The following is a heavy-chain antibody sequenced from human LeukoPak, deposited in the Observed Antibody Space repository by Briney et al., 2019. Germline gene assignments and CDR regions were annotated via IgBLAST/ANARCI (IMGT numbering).Heavy chain of an antibody. Sequence: GGSLRLSCAASGFTFSSYGMHWVRRAPGKGLEWVAVISYDGSNKYYADSVKGRFTISRDNSKNTLYLQMNSLRAEDTAVYYCAKERITMDYAFDIWGQGTMVTVSS. CDR1: GFTFSSYG. CDR3: AKERITMDYAFDI. CDR2: ISYDGSNK. J-gene: IGHJ3*02. V-gene: IGHV3-30*18. D-gene: IGHD3-10*01.